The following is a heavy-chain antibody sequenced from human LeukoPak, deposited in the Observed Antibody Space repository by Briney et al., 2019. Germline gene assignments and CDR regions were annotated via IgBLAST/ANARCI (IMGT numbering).Heavy chain of an antibody. D-gene: IGHD3-10*01. CDR3: ARVGGWFGGKRFDP. V-gene: IGHV4-34*01. CDR2: INHSGST. CDR1: GGSFSGYY. Sequence: SGTLSLTCAVYGGSFSGYYWSWIRQPPGKGLEWIGGINHSGSTNYNPSLKSRVTISVGTSKNQFSLKLSSVTAADTAVYYCARVGGWFGGKRFDPWGQGTLVTVSS. J-gene: IGHJ5*02.